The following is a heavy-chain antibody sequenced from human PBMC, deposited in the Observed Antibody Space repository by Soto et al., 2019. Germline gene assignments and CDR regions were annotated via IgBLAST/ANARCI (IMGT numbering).Heavy chain of an antibody. CDR2: IYYSGTT. D-gene: IGHD2-15*01. V-gene: IGHV4-28*01. J-gene: IGHJ4*02. CDR1: GYSISSNNW. Sequence: QVQLQESGPGLVKPSDTLSLTCAVSGYSISSNNWWGWIRQPPGKGLEWIGYIYYSGTTYYNPSLKSRVTMSVDTSKNQFSLKLTSVTALDTAVYYCARSDIQGPIDYWGQGTLVTVSS. CDR3: ARSDIQGPIDY.